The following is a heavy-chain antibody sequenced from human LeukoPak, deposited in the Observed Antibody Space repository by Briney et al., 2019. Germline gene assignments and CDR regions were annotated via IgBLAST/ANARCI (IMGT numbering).Heavy chain of an antibody. J-gene: IGHJ4*02. CDR1: GCTFTSSA. V-gene: IGHV1-58*01. Sequence: ASVKVSCKASGCTFTSSAVQWVRQARGQRIEWIGWIVVGSGNTNYAQKFQERVTITRDMSTSTAYMELSSLRSEDTAVYYCAAEGSSGWYDYWGQGTLVTVSS. D-gene: IGHD6-19*01. CDR2: IVVGSGNT. CDR3: AAEGSSGWYDY.